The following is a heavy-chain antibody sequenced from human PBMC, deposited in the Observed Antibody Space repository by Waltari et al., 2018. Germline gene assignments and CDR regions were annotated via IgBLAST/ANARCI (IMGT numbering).Heavy chain of an antibody. D-gene: IGHD1-26*01. J-gene: IGHJ3*02. CDR3: AGDLSTVALGSITDRWAFDI. CDR1: GFTVSSNY. Sequence: EVQLVESGGGLIQPGGSLRLSCEAYGFTVSSNYMKWVRQAHGKGREWVSTTCSGVNTYDADSVEGRFSISRDNSTNTLYLQMSSRRAEDTAVYYCAGDLSTVALGSITDRWAFDIWGQGTMVTVSS. V-gene: IGHV3-53*01. CDR2: TCSGVNT.